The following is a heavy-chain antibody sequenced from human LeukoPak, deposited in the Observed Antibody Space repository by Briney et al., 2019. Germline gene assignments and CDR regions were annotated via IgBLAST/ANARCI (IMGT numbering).Heavy chain of an antibody. D-gene: IGHD2/OR15-2a*01. CDR2: ISSSSSYI. J-gene: IGHJ4*02. CDR3: SIDRARNSFYY. V-gene: IGHV3-21*01. Sequence: GGSLRLSFAASGFTFSSYSMNWVRQAPGKGLEWVSSISSSSSYIYYADSVKGRFTISRDNAKNSLYLQMNSLRAQDTAVYYFSIDRARNSFYYWGQGTLVTVSS. CDR1: GFTFSSYS.